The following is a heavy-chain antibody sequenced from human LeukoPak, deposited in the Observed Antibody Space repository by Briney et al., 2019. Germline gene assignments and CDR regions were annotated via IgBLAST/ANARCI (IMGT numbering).Heavy chain of an antibody. Sequence: PGGSLRLSCAASGFTFSSYEMNWVRQAPGKGLEWVSYISSSGSTIYYADSVKGRFTIFRDNAKNSLYLQMNSLRAEDTAVYYCAREMATSIDYWGQGTLVTVSS. V-gene: IGHV3-48*03. J-gene: IGHJ4*02. CDR3: AREMATSIDY. D-gene: IGHD5-24*01. CDR2: ISSSGSTI. CDR1: GFTFSSYE.